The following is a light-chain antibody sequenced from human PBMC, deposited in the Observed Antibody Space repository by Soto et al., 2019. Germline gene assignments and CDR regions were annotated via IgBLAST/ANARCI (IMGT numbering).Light chain of an antibody. V-gene: IGKV3-11*01. J-gene: IGKJ3*01. CDR2: DAS. Sequence: EIVLTQSPATLSLSPGERATLSCRASQSVSSYLAWYQQKPGQAPRLLIYDASNRATGIPARFSGSGSGTDFTLTISSLEPDDFAVYFCQQRSNCSFGHGTKVDIK. CDR1: QSVSSY. CDR3: QQRSNCS.